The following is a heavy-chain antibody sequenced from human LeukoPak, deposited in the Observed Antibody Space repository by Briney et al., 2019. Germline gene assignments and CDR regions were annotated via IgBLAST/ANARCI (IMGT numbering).Heavy chain of an antibody. J-gene: IGHJ4*02. CDR1: GFTFSTCA. Sequence: GGSLRLSCAASGFTFSTCAMYWVRQAPGKGLEYVSAISGSGVNTYYANSVKGRFTISRDNSKNTLYLQLGSLRAEDMAVYYCARDSSLGMDWGQGTLVTVSA. CDR3: ARDSSLGMD. V-gene: IGHV3-64*01. CDR2: ISGSGVNT. D-gene: IGHD1-26*01.